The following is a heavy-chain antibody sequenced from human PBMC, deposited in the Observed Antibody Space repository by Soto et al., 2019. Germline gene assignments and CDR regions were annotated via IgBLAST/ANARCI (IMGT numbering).Heavy chain of an antibody. V-gene: IGHV1-69*13. CDR1: GGTFSSYA. J-gene: IGHJ6*02. Sequence: GASVKVSCKXSGGTFSSYAISWVRQAPGQGLEWMGGIIPIFGTANYAQKFQGRVTITADESTSTAYMELSSLRSEDTAVYYCARGGVDIVVVPAARGYYYGMDVWGQGTTVTVSS. CDR2: IIPIFGTA. CDR3: ARGGVDIVVVPAARGYYYGMDV. D-gene: IGHD2-2*01.